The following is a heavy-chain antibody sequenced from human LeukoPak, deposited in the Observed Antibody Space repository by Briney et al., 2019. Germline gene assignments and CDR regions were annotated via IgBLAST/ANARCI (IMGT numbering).Heavy chain of an antibody. D-gene: IGHD3-22*01. CDR1: GFTFSSYG. CDR3: ARKGLPVQDTSGHYKGYFDS. J-gene: IGHJ4*02. CDR2: IWYDGVNN. V-gene: IGHV3-33*01. Sequence: PGGSLRLSCAESGFTFSSYGIHGVRQAPGKGLQWVAVIWYDGVNNYYEDSVKGRFTISRDNSKSRPYLRMDSLRAEVAAVYYFARKGLPVQDTSGHYKGYFDSWGQGTLVTVSS.